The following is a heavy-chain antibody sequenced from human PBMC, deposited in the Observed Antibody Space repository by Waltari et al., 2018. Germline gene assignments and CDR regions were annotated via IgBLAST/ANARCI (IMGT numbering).Heavy chain of an antibody. CDR3: ARGGYCSGGSCPDY. D-gene: IGHD2-15*01. J-gene: IGHJ4*02. Sequence: QVQLVQSGAEVKKPGASVKVSCKASGYTFSSYLLHWVRQAPGHRLEWMGWINAGNGSTKYSQNFQGRVTITRDTSISTAYMELSRLRSDDTAVYYCARGGYCSGGSCPDYWGQGTLVTVSS. V-gene: IGHV1-3*01. CDR1: GYTFSSYL. CDR2: INAGNGST.